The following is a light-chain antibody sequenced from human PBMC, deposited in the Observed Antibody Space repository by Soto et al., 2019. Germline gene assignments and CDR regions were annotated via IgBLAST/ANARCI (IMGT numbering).Light chain of an antibody. CDR1: SSDIGGYIL. CDR2: EGR. J-gene: IGLJ1*01. CDR3: SSYTRSSTRYV. Sequence: QSALTQPASVSGSPGQSITISCTGTSSDIGGYILVSWYQQEPGKAPKLMIYEGRKRPSGVSNRFSGSKSGNTASLTISGLQAEDEADYYCSSYTRSSTRYVFGTGTKLTVL. V-gene: IGLV2-14*02.